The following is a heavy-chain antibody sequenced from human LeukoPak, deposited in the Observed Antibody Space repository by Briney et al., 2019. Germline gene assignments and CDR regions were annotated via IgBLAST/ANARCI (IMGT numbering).Heavy chain of an antibody. V-gene: IGHV4-34*01. CDR3: ARTIAAAGPYYYYYYGMDV. J-gene: IGHJ6*02. Sequence: SETLSLTCAVYVGSFSGYYWSWIRQPPGKGLEWVGEINHSGSTNYNSSLKSRVTISVDTSKNQFSLKLSSVTAADTAVYYCARTIAAAGPYYYYYYGMDVWGQGTTVTVSS. CDR2: INHSGST. D-gene: IGHD6-13*01. CDR1: VGSFSGYY.